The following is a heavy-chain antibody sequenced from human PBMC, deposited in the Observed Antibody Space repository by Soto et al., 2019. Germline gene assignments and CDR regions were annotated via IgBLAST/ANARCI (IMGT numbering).Heavy chain of an antibody. J-gene: IGHJ4*02. CDR2: FYSGGGT. V-gene: IGHV3-53*01. CDR3: VRDTGGTLDY. Sequence: EVQLVESGGGLIQPGGSLRLSCAASGFTVSNYYMTWVRQAPGKGLEWVSVFYSGGGTYYADSVKGRFSISRDNSKTTLYLQMNSLMAEDTAVYYCVRDTGGTLDYWGQGTLVTVSS. D-gene: IGHD3-10*01. CDR1: GFTVSNYY.